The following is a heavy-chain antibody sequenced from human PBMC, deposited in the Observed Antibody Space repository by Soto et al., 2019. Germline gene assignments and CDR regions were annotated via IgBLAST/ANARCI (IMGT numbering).Heavy chain of an antibody. D-gene: IGHD6-19*01. CDR2: ISAYNGKT. V-gene: IGHV1-18*01. CDR1: GYTFTSYG. CDR3: ARVVVVQWLVSETDNWFDP. J-gene: IGHJ5*02. Sequence: GASVKVSCKASGYTFTSYGISWVRQAPGQGLEWMGWISAYNGKTNYAQKLQGRVTMTTDTSTSTAYMELRSLRSDDTAVYYCARVVVVQWLVSETDNWFDPWGQGNLVTSPQ.